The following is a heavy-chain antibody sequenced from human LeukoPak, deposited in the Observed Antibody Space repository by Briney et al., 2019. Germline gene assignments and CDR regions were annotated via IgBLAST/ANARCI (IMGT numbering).Heavy chain of an antibody. Sequence: SGPTLVKPTQTLTLTCTFSGFSLSTSGVGVGWIRQPPGKALGWLALIYWNDDKRYSPSLKSRLTITKDTSKNQVVLTMTNMDPVDTATYYCANAAWLLAFDYWGQGTLVTVSS. CDR2: IYWNDDK. CDR3: ANAAWLLAFDY. J-gene: IGHJ4*02. V-gene: IGHV2-5*01. CDR1: GFSLSTSGVG. D-gene: IGHD6-19*01.